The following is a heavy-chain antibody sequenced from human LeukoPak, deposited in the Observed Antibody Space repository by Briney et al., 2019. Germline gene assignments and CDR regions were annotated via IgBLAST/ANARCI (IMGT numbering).Heavy chain of an antibody. CDR3: ARDRYYYDSSGYYWLFDY. V-gene: IGHV4-39*07. CDR2: IYYSGRT. J-gene: IGHJ4*02. D-gene: IGHD3-22*01. Sequence: SETLSLTCTDSGGSISSSSYYWGWIRQPPGQGLEWIESIYYSGRTYYNPSLKSRVTMSVDTSKNQFSLKLSSVTAADTAVYYCARDRYYYDSSGYYWLFDYWGQGTLVTVSS. CDR1: GGSISSSSYY.